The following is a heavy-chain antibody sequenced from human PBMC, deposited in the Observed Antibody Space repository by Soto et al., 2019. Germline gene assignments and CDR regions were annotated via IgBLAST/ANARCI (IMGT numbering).Heavy chain of an antibody. CDR1: GGTFSSYA. CDR3: ARGHNYYDSSGYYWGWFDP. J-gene: IGHJ5*02. CDR2: IIPIFGTA. V-gene: IGHV1-69*06. Sequence: AVKVSCKASGGTFSSYAISWVRQAPGQGXEWMGGIIPIFGTANYAQKFQGRVTITADKSTSTAYMELSSLRSEDTAVYYCARGHNYYDSSGYYWGWFDPWGQGTLVTVSS. D-gene: IGHD3-22*01.